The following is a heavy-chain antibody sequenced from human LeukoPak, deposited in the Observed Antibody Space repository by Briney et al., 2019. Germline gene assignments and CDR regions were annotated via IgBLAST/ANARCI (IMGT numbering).Heavy chain of an antibody. D-gene: IGHD1-7*01. CDR2: IYYSGST. CDR3: ARAGNYDSLDY. Sequence: SETLSLTCAVSGGSISSGGYSWSWIRQPPGKGLEWIGYIYYSGSTYYNPSLKSRVTISVDTSKNQISLKLSSVTAADTAVYYCARAGNYDSLDYWGQGTLVTVSS. V-gene: IGHV4-30-4*07. CDR1: GGSISSGGYS. J-gene: IGHJ4*02.